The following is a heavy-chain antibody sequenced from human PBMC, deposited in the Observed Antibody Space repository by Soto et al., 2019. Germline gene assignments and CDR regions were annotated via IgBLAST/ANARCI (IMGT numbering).Heavy chain of an antibody. D-gene: IGHD6-19*01. Sequence: SETLSLTCAVYGGSFSGYYWSWIRQPPGKGLEWIGEINHSGSTNYNPSLKSRVTISVDTSKNQFSLKLSSVTAADTAVYYCARQRQWLVKSGPFDIWGQGTMVTVSS. CDR1: GGSFSGYY. CDR2: INHSGST. CDR3: ARQRQWLVKSGPFDI. J-gene: IGHJ3*02. V-gene: IGHV4-34*01.